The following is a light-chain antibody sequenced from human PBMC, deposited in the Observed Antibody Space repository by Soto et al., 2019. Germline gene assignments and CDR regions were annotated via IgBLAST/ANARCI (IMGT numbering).Light chain of an antibody. CDR3: QQYKNWPPLT. V-gene: IGKV3-15*01. CDR2: GAF. J-gene: IGKJ4*01. Sequence: EIVMTQSPATLSVSPGERATISCRASQSVSSNLAWYQQKPGQAPRLLIYGAFTRATGIPVRFSGSGSGTEFTLTISSLQSEDFAIYYCQQYKNWPPLTFGGGTKVEIK. CDR1: QSVSSN.